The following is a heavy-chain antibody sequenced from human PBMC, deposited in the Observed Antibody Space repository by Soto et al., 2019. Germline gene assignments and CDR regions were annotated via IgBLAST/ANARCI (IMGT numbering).Heavy chain of an antibody. Sequence: PSETLSLTCTVSGGSISSYYWSWIRQPPGKGLEWIGYIYYSGSTNYNPSLKSRVTISVDTSKNQFSLKLSSVTAADTAVYYCARGMGDLSGPPPYFDYWGQGTLVTVSS. CDR3: ARGMGDLSGPPPYFDY. D-gene: IGHD3-16*01. CDR1: GGSISSYY. CDR2: IYYSGST. J-gene: IGHJ4*02. V-gene: IGHV4-59*01.